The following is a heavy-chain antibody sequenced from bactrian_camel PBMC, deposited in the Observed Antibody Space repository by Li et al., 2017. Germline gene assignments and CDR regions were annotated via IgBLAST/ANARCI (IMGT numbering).Heavy chain of an antibody. CDR2: IDGVLRT. CDR3: AASWDTACRAFLTWMTSPESGY. Sequence: HVQLVESGGGSVQVGGSLRLSCPLSGYRNSRDCMGWFRQVIGKEREGVAAIDGVLRTYYADSVKGRFTISKDNVKNILYLQMDNMKPEDSGTYRCAASWDTACRAFLTWMTSPESGYWGEGTQVTVS. CDR1: GYRNSRDC. J-gene: IGHJ6*01. V-gene: IGHV3S53*01. D-gene: IGHD5*01.